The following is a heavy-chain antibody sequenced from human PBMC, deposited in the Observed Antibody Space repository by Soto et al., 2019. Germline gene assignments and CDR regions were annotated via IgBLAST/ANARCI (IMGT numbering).Heavy chain of an antibody. V-gene: IGHV4-31*03. D-gene: IGHD2-2*01. J-gene: IGHJ3*02. CDR2: IYYRGST. Sequence: QVQLQESGPGLVKPSQTLSLTCTVSGGSISSGGYYWSWIRQHPGKGLEWIGYIYYRGSTYYNPSLKSRVTISVDTSKNQFSLKLSSVTAADTAVYYCARTLYCSSTSCYGRDAFDIWGQGTMVTVSS. CDR3: ARTLYCSSTSCYGRDAFDI. CDR1: GGSISSGGYY.